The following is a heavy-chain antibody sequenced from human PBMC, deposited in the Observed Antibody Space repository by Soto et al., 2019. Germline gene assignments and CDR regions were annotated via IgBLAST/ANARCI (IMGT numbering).Heavy chain of an antibody. CDR1: GFPFSSYG. Sequence: PGGSLRLSCAASGFPFSSYGMHWVRQAPGKGLEWVAHISYDGSNKHYTDSVKGRFTISRDNSKNMLYLQMSSLRSEDTAVYYCARNIAAAAPFDYWGQGTLVTVSS. CDR3: ARNIAAAAPFDY. D-gene: IGHD6-13*01. V-gene: IGHV3-30*03. J-gene: IGHJ4*02. CDR2: ISYDGSNK.